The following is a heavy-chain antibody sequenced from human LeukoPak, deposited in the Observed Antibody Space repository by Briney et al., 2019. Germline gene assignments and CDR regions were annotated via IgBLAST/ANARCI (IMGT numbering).Heavy chain of an antibody. D-gene: IGHD6-6*01. CDR3: ANLSYSTSYFDY. CDR1: GGSISSYY. J-gene: IGHJ4*02. Sequence: SETLSLTGTVSGGSISSYYWSWIRQPPGKGLEWVVDIYYSGSNNYNPSLKSRVTISVDTSKNQFSLKLNSVTAEDTAVYYCANLSYSTSYFDYWGQATLVTVSS. V-gene: IGHV4-59*08. CDR2: IYYSGSN.